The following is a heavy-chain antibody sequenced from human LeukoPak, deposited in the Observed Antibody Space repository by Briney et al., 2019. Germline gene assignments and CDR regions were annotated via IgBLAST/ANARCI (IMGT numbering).Heavy chain of an antibody. V-gene: IGHV1-8*02. J-gene: IGHJ6*02. CDR1: GYTFTGYY. CDR3: ARDGGTVTTSLYYYYGMDV. D-gene: IGHD4-17*01. CDR2: MNPNSGNT. Sequence: ASVKVSCKASGYTFTGYYMHWVRQAPGQGLEWMGWMNPNSGNTGYAQKFQGRVTMTRNTSISTAYMELSSLRSEDTAVYYCARDGGTVTTSLYYYYGMDVWGQGTTVTVSS.